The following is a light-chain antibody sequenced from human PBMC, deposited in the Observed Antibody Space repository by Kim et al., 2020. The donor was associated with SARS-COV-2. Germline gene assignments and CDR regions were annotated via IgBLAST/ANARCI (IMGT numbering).Light chain of an antibody. V-gene: IGKV3-20*01. J-gene: IGKJ1*01. CDR3: QQYGSSPGWT. CDR2: GAS. Sequence: EIVLTQSPGTLSLSPGERATLSCRASQSVSSSYLAWYQQKPGQAPRLLIYGASSRATGIPDRFSGSGSGTDFTLTISRLEPEDFAVYYWQQYGSSPGWTFGQGTKVDIK. CDR1: QSVSSSY.